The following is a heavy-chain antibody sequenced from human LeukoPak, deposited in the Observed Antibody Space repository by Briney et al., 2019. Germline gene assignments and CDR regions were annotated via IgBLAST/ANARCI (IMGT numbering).Heavy chain of an antibody. CDR3: ARVVPPTDYGSGSYFWDPYYFDY. J-gene: IGHJ4*02. CDR2: IYYSGST. CDR1: GGSISSSSYY. V-gene: IGHV4-39*01. D-gene: IGHD3-10*01. Sequence: SETLSLTCTVSGGSISSSSYYWGWIRQPPGKGLEWIGSIYYSGSTYYNPSLKSRVTISVDTSKNQFSLKLRSVPAADTAVYYCARVVPPTDYGSGSYFWDPYYFDYWGQGTLVTVSS.